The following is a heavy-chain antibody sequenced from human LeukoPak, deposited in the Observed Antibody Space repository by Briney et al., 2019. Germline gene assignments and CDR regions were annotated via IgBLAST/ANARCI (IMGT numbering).Heavy chain of an antibody. CDR3: ATVKWLRASYYFDY. V-gene: IGHV5-51*01. CDR2: TYPGDSDT. D-gene: IGHD3-22*01. J-gene: IGHJ4*02. Sequence: GESLKISCKGSGYSFTNYWIGWVRQMPGKGLEWMGITYPGDSDTRYRPSFQGQVTISADKSISTAYLQWSSLKASDTAMYYCATVKWLRASYYFDYWGQGTLVTVSS. CDR1: GYSFTNYW.